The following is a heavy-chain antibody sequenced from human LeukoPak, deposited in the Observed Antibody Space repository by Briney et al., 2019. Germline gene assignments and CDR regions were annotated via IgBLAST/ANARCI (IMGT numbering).Heavy chain of an antibody. CDR2: IIPIFGTA. Sequence: GASVKVSCKASGGTFSSYAISWVRQAPGQGLEWMGGIIPIFGTANYAQKFQGRVTITADESTSTAYTELRSLRSDDTAVYYCARDPQIAPDCGGDCYPGDWGQGTLVTVSS. V-gene: IGHV1-69*13. CDR3: ARDPQIAPDCGGDCYPGD. D-gene: IGHD2-21*02. J-gene: IGHJ4*02. CDR1: GGTFSSYA.